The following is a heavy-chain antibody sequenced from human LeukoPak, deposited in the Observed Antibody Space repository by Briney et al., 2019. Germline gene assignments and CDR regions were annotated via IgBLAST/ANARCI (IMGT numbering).Heavy chain of an antibody. CDR3: ARSGTAPYYYYGMDV. Sequence: GASVKVSCKASGYTFTGYYMHWVRQAPGQGLEWKGWINPNSGGTNYAQKFQGWVTMTRDTSISTAYMELSRLRSDDTAVYYCARSGTAPYYYYGMDVWGKGTTVTVSS. CDR1: GYTFTGYY. V-gene: IGHV1-2*04. J-gene: IGHJ6*04. CDR2: INPNSGGT. D-gene: IGHD3-3*01.